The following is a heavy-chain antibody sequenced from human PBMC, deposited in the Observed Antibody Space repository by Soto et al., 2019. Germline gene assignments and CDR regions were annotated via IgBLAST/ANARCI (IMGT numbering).Heavy chain of an antibody. V-gene: IGHV1-24*01. CDR2: FDPEDGET. D-gene: IGHD1-26*01. CDR3: VTDRGSYYGESNWFDP. Sequence: ASVKVSCKVSGYTLTELSMHWVRQAPGKGLEWMGGFDPEDGETIYAQKFQGRVTMTEDTSTDTAYMELSSLRSEDTAVYYCVTDRGSYYGESNWFDPWGQGTLVTVSS. CDR1: GYTLTELS. J-gene: IGHJ5*02.